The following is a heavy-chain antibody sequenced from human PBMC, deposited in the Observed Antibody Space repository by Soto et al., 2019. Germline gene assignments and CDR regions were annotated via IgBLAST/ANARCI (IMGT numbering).Heavy chain of an antibody. CDR3: ARSPYYYDSSGYYQFDY. V-gene: IGHV1-2*04. J-gene: IGHJ4*02. CDR2: INPNSGGT. CDR1: GYTFTGYY. Sequence: ASVKVSCKASGYTFTGYYMHWERQAPGQGLEWMGWINPNSGGTNYAQKFQGWGTMTRDTSISTAYMELSRLRSDDTAVYYCARSPYYYDSSGYYQFDYWGQGALVTVST. D-gene: IGHD3-22*01.